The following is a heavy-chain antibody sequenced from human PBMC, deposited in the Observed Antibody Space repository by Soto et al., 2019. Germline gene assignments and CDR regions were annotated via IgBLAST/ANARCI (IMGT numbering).Heavy chain of an antibody. V-gene: IGHV4-38-2*01. CDR3: ARVAWDLLYYFDY. D-gene: IGHD1-26*01. J-gene: IGHJ4*02. CDR1: GYSISSGYY. Sequence: PSETLSLTCGVSGYSISSGYYWGWIRQPPGKGLEWIGSIYHSGSTYYNPSLKSRVTISVDTSKNQFSLKLSSVTAADTAVYYCARVAWDLLYYFDYWGQGTLVTVS. CDR2: IYHSGST.